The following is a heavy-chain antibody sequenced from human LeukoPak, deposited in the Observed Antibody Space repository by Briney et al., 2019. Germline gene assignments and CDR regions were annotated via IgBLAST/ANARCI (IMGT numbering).Heavy chain of an antibody. J-gene: IGHJ4*02. D-gene: IGHD3-22*01. CDR3: FYSSGYSIDY. CDR2: ISSSSSTI. V-gene: IGHV3-48*04. Sequence: PGGSLRLSCAASGFTFSSYSMNWVRQAPGKGLEWVSYISSSSSTIYYADSVKGRFTISRDNAKNSLYLQMNSLRAEDTAVYYCFYSSGYSIDYWGQGTLVTVSS. CDR1: GFTFSSYS.